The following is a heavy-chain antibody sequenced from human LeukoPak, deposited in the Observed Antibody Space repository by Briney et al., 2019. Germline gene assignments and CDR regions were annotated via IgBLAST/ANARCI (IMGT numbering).Heavy chain of an antibody. CDR1: GFTFSSYA. D-gene: IGHD2-2*01. CDR2: ISYDGSNK. Sequence: GGSLRLSCAASGFTFSSYAMQWVCQAPGKGLEWVAVISYDGSNKYYADSVKGRFTISRDNSKNTLYLQMNSLRAEDTAVYYCARDHCSSTNCPPYFDYWGQGTLVTVSS. V-gene: IGHV3-30*04. CDR3: ARDHCSSTNCPPYFDY. J-gene: IGHJ4*02.